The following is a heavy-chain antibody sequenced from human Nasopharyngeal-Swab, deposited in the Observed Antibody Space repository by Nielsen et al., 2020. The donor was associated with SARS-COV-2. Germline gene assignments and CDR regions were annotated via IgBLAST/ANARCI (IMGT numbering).Heavy chain of an antibody. J-gene: IGHJ6*03. V-gene: IGHV3-21*01. CDR3: ARDLGDYYYYYYYMDV. CDR2: ISGSGDFI. D-gene: IGHD4-17*01. CDR1: GFRFSDYS. Sequence: GESLKISCAASGFRFSDYSMNWVRQAPGKGPEWVSFISGSGDFIYYADSVKGRFTISRDNARNSLYLQMNSLRAEDTAIYYCARDLGDYYYYYYYMDVWGKGTTVTVSS.